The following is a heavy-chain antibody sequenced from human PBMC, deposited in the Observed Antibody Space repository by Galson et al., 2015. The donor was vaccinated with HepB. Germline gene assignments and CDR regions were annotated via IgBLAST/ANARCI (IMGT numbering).Heavy chain of an antibody. CDR2: INAGNGNT. Sequence: SVKVSCKAPGYTFTSYAMHWVRQAPGQRLEWMGWINAGNGNTKYSQKFQGRVTITRDTSASTAYMELSSLRSEDTAVYYCARDLVLRYFDWLLPTPGGFDYWGQGTLVTVSS. D-gene: IGHD3-9*01. J-gene: IGHJ4*02. V-gene: IGHV1-3*01. CDR1: GYTFTSYA. CDR3: ARDLVLRYFDWLLPTPGGFDY.